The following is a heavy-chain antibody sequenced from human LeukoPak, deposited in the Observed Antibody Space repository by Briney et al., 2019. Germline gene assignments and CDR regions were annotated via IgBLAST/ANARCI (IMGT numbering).Heavy chain of an antibody. CDR3: ARGPLSTVAGDINNWFDP. Sequence: SVKVSCKASGGTFSSYAISWVRQAPGQGLEWMGGIIPIFGTANYAQKFQGRVTITADESTSTAYMELSSLRSEDTAVYYCARGPLSTVAGDINNWFDPWGQGTLVTVSS. D-gene: IGHD6-19*01. V-gene: IGHV1-69*01. J-gene: IGHJ5*02. CDR2: IIPIFGTA. CDR1: GGTFSSYA.